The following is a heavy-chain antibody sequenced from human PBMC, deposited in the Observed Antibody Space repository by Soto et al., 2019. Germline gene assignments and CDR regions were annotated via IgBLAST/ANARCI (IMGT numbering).Heavy chain of an antibody. J-gene: IGHJ4*02. CDR1: GFTFSSYA. D-gene: IGHD3-22*01. V-gene: IGHV3-23*01. CDR2: ISGSGGST. Sequence: GGSLRLSCAASGFTFSSYAMSWVRQAPGKGLEWVSAISGSGGSTYYADSVKGRFTISRDNSKNTLYLQMNSLRAEDTAVYYCAKGFDYYDSSGSLAPGSFDYWGQGTLVTVSS. CDR3: AKGFDYYDSSGSLAPGSFDY.